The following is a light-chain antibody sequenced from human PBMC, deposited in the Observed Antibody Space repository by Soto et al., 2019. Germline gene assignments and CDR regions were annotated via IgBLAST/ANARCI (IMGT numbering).Light chain of an antibody. J-gene: IGLJ3*02. CDR3: SSYTSRSTRV. V-gene: IGLV2-14*01. CDR2: EVS. Sequence: QSALTQPASVSGSPGQSITISCTGTSSDVGAYDYVSWYQQYPDKAPKLMIYEVSNRPSGVSNRFSGSKSGNTASLTISGLQAEDEADYYCSSYTSRSTRVFGGGTKLTVL. CDR1: SSDVGAYDY.